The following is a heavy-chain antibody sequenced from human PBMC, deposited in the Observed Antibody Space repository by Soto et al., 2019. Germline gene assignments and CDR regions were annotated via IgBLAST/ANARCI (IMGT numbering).Heavy chain of an antibody. Sequence: QVQLQESGPGLVKPSQTLSLTCTVSGGSISSGGYYWNWIRQPPGKGLEWIWYIYYSGSTYYNPSLKSRVTISVDTSKNQFSLKLSSVAAADTAVYYCARGTVEGDSDYWGQGTLVTVSS. V-gene: IGHV4-30-4*01. CDR2: IYYSGST. J-gene: IGHJ4*02. CDR1: GGSISSGGYY. CDR3: ARGTVEGDSDY. D-gene: IGHD4-17*01.